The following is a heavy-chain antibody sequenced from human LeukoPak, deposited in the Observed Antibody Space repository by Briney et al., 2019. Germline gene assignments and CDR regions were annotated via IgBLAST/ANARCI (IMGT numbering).Heavy chain of an antibody. D-gene: IGHD4-17*01. CDR2: IYYSRST. CDR3: ARGYGNFDY. Sequence: SETLSLTCTVSGASISSYYWSWIRQPPGKGLEWIGYIYYSRSTNYKPSLKSRITISVDTSKNQFSLNLSSVTAADTAVYYCARGYGNFDYWGQGTLVTVSS. CDR1: GASISSYY. V-gene: IGHV4-59*01. J-gene: IGHJ4*02.